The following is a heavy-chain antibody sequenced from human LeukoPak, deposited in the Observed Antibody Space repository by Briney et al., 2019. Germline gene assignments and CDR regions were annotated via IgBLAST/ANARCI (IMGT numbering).Heavy chain of an antibody. J-gene: IGHJ5*02. CDR2: ISWNSGSI. CDR1: GFSFDDYA. Sequence: GGSLRLSCAASGFSFDDYAMHWVRQAPGKGLEWVSGISWNSGSIGYADSVKGRFTISRDNAKNSLYLQMNSLRVEDMALYYCAKELTEGWFDPWGQGTLVTVSS. CDR3: AKELTEGWFDP. V-gene: IGHV3-9*03.